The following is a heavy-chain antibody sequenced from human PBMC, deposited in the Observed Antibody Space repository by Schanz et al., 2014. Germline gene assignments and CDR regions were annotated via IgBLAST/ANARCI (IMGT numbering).Heavy chain of an antibody. CDR1: GFSFSDYS. D-gene: IGHD7-27*01. V-gene: IGHV3-48*02. J-gene: IGHJ4*02. Sequence: EVRLVESGGGLVQSGGSLRLSCAASGFSFSDYSMNWVRQAPGKGLEWISYIKISGDVFYTDSVKGRFTISRDNAKSSLDLQMSSLRDEDTAIYYCVRDYNWGFDNWGQGTLVTVSS. CDR3: VRDYNWGFDN. CDR2: IKISGDV.